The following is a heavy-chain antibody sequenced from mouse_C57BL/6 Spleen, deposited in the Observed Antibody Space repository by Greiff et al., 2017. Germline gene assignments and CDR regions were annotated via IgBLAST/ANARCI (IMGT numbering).Heavy chain of an antibody. J-gene: IGHJ2*01. CDR2: INPNNGGT. CDR1: GYTFTDYN. Sequence: EVMLVESGPELVKPGASVKMSCKASGYTFTDYNMHWVKQSHGKSLEWIGYINPNNGGTSYNQKFKGKATLTVNKSSSTAYMVLRSLTSEDSAVYYCARSGGLRRHYFDYWGQGTTLTVSA. CDR3: ARSGGLRRHYFDY. D-gene: IGHD2-4*01. V-gene: IGHV1-22*01.